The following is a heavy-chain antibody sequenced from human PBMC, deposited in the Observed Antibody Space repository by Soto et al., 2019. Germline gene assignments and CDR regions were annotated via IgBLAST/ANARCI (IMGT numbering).Heavy chain of an antibody. CDR1: GFTFSSYN. Sequence: EVQLVESGGGLVKPGGSLRLSCAASGFTFSSYNMNWVRQAPGKGLEWVSSISSSSTYIYYADSVKGRFTISRDNAKNSLYLQMNSLRAEDTDVYYCERETTDDSLTASYGTWFDPWGQGTLVTVSS. V-gene: IGHV3-21*01. J-gene: IGHJ5*02. CDR2: ISSSSTYI. D-gene: IGHD3-9*01. CDR3: ERETTDDSLTASYGTWFDP.